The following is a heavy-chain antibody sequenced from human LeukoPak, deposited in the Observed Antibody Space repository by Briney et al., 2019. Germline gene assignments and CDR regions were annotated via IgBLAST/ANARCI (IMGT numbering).Heavy chain of an antibody. J-gene: IGHJ5*02. CDR1: GYTFTSYA. CDR3: ARDRLAAANTGFDP. V-gene: IGHV7-4-1*02. Sequence: GASVKVSCKASGYTFTSYAMNWVRQAPGQGLEWMGWINTDTGNPTYAQGFTGRFVFSLDTSVSTAYLQISSLKAEDTAVYYCARDRLAAANTGFDPWGQGTLVTVSS. D-gene: IGHD6-13*01. CDR2: INTDTGNP.